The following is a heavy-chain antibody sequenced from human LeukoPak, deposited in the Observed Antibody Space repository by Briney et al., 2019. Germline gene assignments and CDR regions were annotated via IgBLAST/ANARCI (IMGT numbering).Heavy chain of an antibody. CDR3: AGGGGYYDSSGYSRGDFDL. CDR1: GGSISITSYY. J-gene: IGHJ2*01. D-gene: IGHD3-22*01. V-gene: IGHV4-39*07. CDR2: MYSSGST. Sequence: SETLSLTCTVSGGSISITSYYWGWIRQPPGKGLEWIGSMYSSGSTYYNPSLKSRVTISVDTSKNQFSLKLSSATAADTAVYYCAGGGGYYDSSGYSRGDFDLWGRGTLVTVSS.